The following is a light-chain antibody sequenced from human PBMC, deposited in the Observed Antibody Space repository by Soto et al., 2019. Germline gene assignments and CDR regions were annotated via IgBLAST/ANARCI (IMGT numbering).Light chain of an antibody. Sequence: QSALTQPASVSGSPGQSITISCTGTSSDVGSYNYVSWYQQYPGKAPKLMIYDVSNRPSGVSYRFSGSKSGNTASLTISGLQDEDEADYYCSSYTTSSTLVVFGGGIKLTVL. CDR1: SSDVGSYNY. CDR3: SSYTTSSTLVV. CDR2: DVS. J-gene: IGLJ2*01. V-gene: IGLV2-14*01.